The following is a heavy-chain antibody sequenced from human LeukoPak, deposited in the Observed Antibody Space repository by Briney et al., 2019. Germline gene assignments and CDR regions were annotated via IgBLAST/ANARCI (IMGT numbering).Heavy chain of an antibody. V-gene: IGHV1-2*02. CDR1: GYTFTGYY. Sequence: GASVKVSCKASGYTFTGYYMHWVRQAPGQGLEWMGWINPNSGGTNYAQKFQGRVTMTRDTSISTAYMELSRLRSDATAVYYCARRGVDYDSSGYFTEGAFDIWGQGTMVTVSS. D-gene: IGHD3-22*01. J-gene: IGHJ3*02. CDR3: ARRGVDYDSSGYFTEGAFDI. CDR2: INPNSGGT.